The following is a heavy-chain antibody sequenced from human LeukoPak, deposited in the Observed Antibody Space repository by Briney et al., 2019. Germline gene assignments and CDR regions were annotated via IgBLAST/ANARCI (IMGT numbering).Heavy chain of an antibody. CDR1: GGSISSSSYY. CDR3: ARQYGGNSNPIDY. CDR2: IYYSGST. J-gene: IGHJ4*02. V-gene: IGHV4-39*07. D-gene: IGHD4-23*01. Sequence: SETLSLTCTVSGGSISSSSYYWGWIRQPPGKGLEWIGSIYYSGSTYYNPSLKSRVTISVDTSKNQFSLRLSSVPAADTAVYYCARQYGGNSNPIDYWGQGTLVTVSS.